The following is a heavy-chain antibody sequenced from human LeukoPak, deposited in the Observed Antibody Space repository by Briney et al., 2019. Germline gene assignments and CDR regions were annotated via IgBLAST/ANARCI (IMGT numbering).Heavy chain of an antibody. D-gene: IGHD2-2*01. V-gene: IGHV3-49*04. CDR2: IRSKAYGGTT. CDR1: GFTFGDYA. CDR3: TGQLLL. Sequence: GGSLRLSCTASGFTFGDYAMGWVRQAPGKGLEWVGFIRSKAYGGTTEYAASVKGRFTISRDDSKSIAYLQMNSLKTEDTAVYYCTGQLLLWGQGTLVTVSS. J-gene: IGHJ4*02.